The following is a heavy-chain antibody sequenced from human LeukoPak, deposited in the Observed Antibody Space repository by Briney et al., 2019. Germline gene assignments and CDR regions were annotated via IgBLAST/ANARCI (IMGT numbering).Heavy chain of an antibody. CDR3: AKDHRGYSYGYEFDY. Sequence: PGRSLRLSCAASGFTFDDYAMHWVRQAPGKGLEWVSGISWNSGSIGYADSVKGRFTISRDNAKNSLYLQMNSLRAEDTALYYCAKDHRGYSYGYEFDYWGQGTLVTVSS. CDR2: ISWNSGSI. V-gene: IGHV3-9*01. J-gene: IGHJ4*02. D-gene: IGHD5-18*01. CDR1: GFTFDDYA.